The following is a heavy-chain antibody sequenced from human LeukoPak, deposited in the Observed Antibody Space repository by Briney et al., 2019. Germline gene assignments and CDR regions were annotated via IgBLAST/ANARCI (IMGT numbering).Heavy chain of an antibody. D-gene: IGHD3-22*01. CDR2: ISGSGGST. CDR3: AKDSKRITMIVVVIGVPGHPFDY. Sequence: GGSLRLSCAASGFTFSSYAMSWVRQAPGKGLEWVSAISGSGGSTYYADSVRGRFTISRDNSKNTLYLQMNSLRAEDTAVYYCAKDSKRITMIVVVIGVPGHPFDYWGQGTLVTVSS. V-gene: IGHV3-23*01. J-gene: IGHJ4*02. CDR1: GFTFSSYA.